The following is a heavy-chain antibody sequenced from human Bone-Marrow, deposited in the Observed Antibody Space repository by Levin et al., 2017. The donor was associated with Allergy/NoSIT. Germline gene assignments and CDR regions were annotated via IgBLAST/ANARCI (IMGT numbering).Heavy chain of an antibody. V-gene: IGHV3-64*02. J-gene: IGHJ6*03. CDR1: GFTFSSYD. CDR2: INTNGGST. Sequence: GGSLRLSCAASGFTFSSYDMYWVRQAPGKGLEFVSAINTNGGSTYYADSVKGRFTVSRDNSKNTLYLQMGRLRAEDMAVYFCARGRRDSSSSGDFYDYYMDVWGKGTTVTVSS. CDR3: ARGRRDSSSSGDFYDYYMDV. D-gene: IGHD6-6*01.